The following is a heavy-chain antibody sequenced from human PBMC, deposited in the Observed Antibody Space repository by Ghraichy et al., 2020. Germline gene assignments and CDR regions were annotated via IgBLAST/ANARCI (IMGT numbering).Heavy chain of an antibody. CDR3: ARSQWLRFDAFDI. CDR1: GFTFSTYW. D-gene: IGHD5-12*01. J-gene: IGHJ3*02. V-gene: IGHV3-7*03. Sequence: LSLTCAASGFTFSTYWMSWVRQAPGKGLEWVANIKQDGSEKYYVDSVKGRFTISRDNAKNSLYLQINSLRAEDTAVYYCARSQWLRFDAFDIWGQGTMVTVSS. CDR2: IKQDGSEK.